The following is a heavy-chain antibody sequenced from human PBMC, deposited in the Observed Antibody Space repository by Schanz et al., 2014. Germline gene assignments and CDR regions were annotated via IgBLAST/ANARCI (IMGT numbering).Heavy chain of an antibody. D-gene: IGHD1-26*01. V-gene: IGHV3-23*04. CDR3: AKDGFGGAPDV. J-gene: IGHJ6*02. Sequence: EVQLVESGGGLVQPGGSLRLSCATSGFTFSTYAMSWVRQAPGKGLEWVSGISGSGVITYYEDSVKGRFTISRDNSKKTVYLQMSSLRVEDTAIYYCAKDGFGGAPDVWGQGTMVTVSS. CDR2: ISGSGVIT. CDR1: GFTFSTYA.